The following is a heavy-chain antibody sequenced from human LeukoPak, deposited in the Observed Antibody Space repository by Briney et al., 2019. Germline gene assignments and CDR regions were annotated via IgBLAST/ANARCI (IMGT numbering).Heavy chain of an antibody. CDR2: INHSGST. D-gene: IGHD3-10*01. Sequence: SETLSLTCAVYGGSFSGYYWSWIRQPPGKGLEWIGEINHSGSTNYNPSLKSRVTISVDTSKNQFSLQLNSVTPEDTAVYYCARDLSLGTGIFDYWGQGTLVTVSS. J-gene: IGHJ4*02. CDR3: ARDLSLGTGIFDY. CDR1: GGSFSGYY. V-gene: IGHV4-34*01.